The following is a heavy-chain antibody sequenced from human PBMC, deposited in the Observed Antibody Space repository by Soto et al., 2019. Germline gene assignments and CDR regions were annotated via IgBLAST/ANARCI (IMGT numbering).Heavy chain of an antibody. CDR1: GGSISSGDYY. D-gene: IGHD4-4*01. CDR3: ARRSRNYYYYYGMDV. J-gene: IGHJ6*02. V-gene: IGHV4-30-4*01. Sequence: NPSETLSLTCTVSGGSISSGDYYWSWIRQPPGKGLEWIGYIYYSGSTYYNPSLKSRVTISVDTSKNQFSLKLSSVTAADTAVYYCARRSRNYYYYYGMDVWGQGTTVTVSS. CDR2: IYYSGST.